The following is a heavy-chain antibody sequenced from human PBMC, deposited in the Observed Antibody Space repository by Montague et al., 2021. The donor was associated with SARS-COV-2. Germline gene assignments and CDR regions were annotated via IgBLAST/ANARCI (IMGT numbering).Heavy chain of an antibody. V-gene: IGHV4-4*07. J-gene: IGHJ4*02. CDR2: IYNSGST. Sequence: SETLSLTCTVSGGSISGYYWSWFRQSAGKGLEWSGRIYNSGSTSYNPPLKGRVTMSVDTSKNQFSLKLSSVTAADTAVYYCVRDQGRSNWNYPDYWGQGTLVTVSS. D-gene: IGHD1-20*01. CDR1: GGSISGYY. CDR3: VRDQGRSNWNYPDY.